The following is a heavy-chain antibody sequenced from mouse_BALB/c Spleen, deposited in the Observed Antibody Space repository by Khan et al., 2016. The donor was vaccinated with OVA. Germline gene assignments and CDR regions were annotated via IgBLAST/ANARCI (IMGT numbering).Heavy chain of an antibody. CDR1: GFSLTGYG. CDR3: ARAYYANYREAMDY. Sequence: VQLQESGPGLVAPSQSLSITCTVSGFSLTGYGVNWVRQPPGKGLEWLGMIWGDGSTDYNSGIKSRLSITKDNSKSQVFLKMNSLQTDDTARYYRARAYYANYREAMDYWGQGNSVTVSS. J-gene: IGHJ4*01. V-gene: IGHV2-6-7*01. CDR2: IWGDGST. D-gene: IGHD2-10*01.